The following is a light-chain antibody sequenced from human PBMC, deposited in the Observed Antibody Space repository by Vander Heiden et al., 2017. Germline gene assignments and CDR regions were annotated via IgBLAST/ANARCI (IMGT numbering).Light chain of an antibody. J-gene: IGKJ2*03. CDR1: QSVSNNY. CDR2: DSS. CDR3: QQYAKSIGS. Sequence: VLTQSPGPLSLSPGERATLSCRASQSVSNNYLAWYQQKPGQAPRLLIYDSSTRATDIPDRFSGSGSETDFTLTISTLEPDDVGVYYCQQYAKSIGSFGQGTKLEI. V-gene: IGKV3-20*01.